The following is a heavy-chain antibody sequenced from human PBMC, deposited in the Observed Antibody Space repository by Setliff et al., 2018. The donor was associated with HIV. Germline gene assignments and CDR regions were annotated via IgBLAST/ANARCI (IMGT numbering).Heavy chain of an antibody. J-gene: IGHJ5*02. CDR3: VRSIHGGGSERFET. CDR1: GGSLQGYY. V-gene: IGHV4-4*07. Sequence: SETLSLTCSVSGGSLQGYYWSWIRQPAGKGLQWIGRIYYVGWSKYNPSLEDRVTMSVDTSNNQFSLSLTSVTAADTAVYYCVRSIHGGGSERFETWGQGILVTVSS. D-gene: IGHD3-10*01. CDR2: IYYVGWS.